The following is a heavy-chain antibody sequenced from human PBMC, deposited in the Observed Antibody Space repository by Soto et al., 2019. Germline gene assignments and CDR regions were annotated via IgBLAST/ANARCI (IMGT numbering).Heavy chain of an antibody. J-gene: IGHJ4*02. CDR3: ARDPTHLYGSGSYFHYSQPFFDY. D-gene: IGHD3-10*01. CDR1: GYTFTSYA. CDR2: INAGNGNT. Sequence: GASVKVSCKASGYTFTSYAMHWVRQAPGQRLERMGWINAGNGNTKYSQKFQGRVTITRDTSASTAYMELSSLRSEDTAVYYCARDPTHLYGSGSYFHYSQPFFDYWGQGTLVTVSS. V-gene: IGHV1-3*01.